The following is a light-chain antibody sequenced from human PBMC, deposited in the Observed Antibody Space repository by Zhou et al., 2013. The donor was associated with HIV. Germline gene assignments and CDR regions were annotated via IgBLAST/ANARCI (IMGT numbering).Light chain of an antibody. J-gene: IGKJ4*01. CDR2: KAS. CDR1: QSIGNW. V-gene: IGKV1-5*03. CDR3: QQFNSYPALT. Sequence: DIQMTQSPSSLSASVGASGTITCRASQSIGNWLAWYQQKPGKAPKLLIYKASNLESGVPSRFSGSGSATEFTLTINSLQPDDFATYYCQQFNSYPALTFGGGTKVEIK.